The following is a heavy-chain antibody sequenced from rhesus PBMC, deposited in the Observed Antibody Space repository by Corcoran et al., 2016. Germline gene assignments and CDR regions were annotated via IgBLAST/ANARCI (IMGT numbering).Heavy chain of an antibody. CDR3: ARGGDTAAAFDY. CDR2: IYGSSGST. J-gene: IGHJ4*01. CDR1: GYSISSGYD. D-gene: IGHD5-42*01. V-gene: IGHV4-76*01. Sequence: QVQLQESGLGVVKPSETLSLTCAVSGYSISSGYDWSWIRQPPGKGLEWIGYIYGSSGSTNYNPSLKNRVTISKDTSKNQFSLKLSSVAAADTAVYYCARGGDTAAAFDYWGQGVLVTVSS.